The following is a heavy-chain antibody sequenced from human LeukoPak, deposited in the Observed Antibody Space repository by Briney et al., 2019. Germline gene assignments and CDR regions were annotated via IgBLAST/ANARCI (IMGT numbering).Heavy chain of an antibody. CDR3: ARRGSSSLVGAFDI. V-gene: IGHV4-34*01. D-gene: IGHD6-13*01. Sequence: PSETLSLTCAVYGGSFSGYYWSWIRQPPGKGLEWIGEINHSGSTNYNPSLKSRVTISVDTSKNQFSLKLSSVTAADTAVYYCARRGSSSLVGAFDIWGQGTMVTVSS. CDR1: GGSFSGYY. J-gene: IGHJ3*02. CDR2: INHSGST.